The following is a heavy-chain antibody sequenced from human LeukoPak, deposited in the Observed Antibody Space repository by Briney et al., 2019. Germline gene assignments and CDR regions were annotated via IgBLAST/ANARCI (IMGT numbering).Heavy chain of an antibody. J-gene: IGHJ3*02. CDR2: ISDSGST. V-gene: IGHV4-59*01. Sequence: SETLSLTCTVSGGSISGYYWSWIRQPPRKGLEWIGYISDSGSTNYNPSLKSQVTISVDTSKNQFSLKLSSVTAADTAVYYCAREGGTGAFDIWGQGTMVTVSS. CDR1: GGSISGYY. CDR3: AREGGTGAFDI. D-gene: IGHD1-14*01.